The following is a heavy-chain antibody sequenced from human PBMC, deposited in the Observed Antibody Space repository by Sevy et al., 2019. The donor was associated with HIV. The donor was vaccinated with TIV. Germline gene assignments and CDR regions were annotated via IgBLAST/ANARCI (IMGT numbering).Heavy chain of an antibody. CDR2: IKSKSDGGTV. CDR3: ITYPRITTTGTGGFDP. V-gene: IGHV3-15*01. Sequence: GGSLRLSCAASVFTFSDAWMGWVRQAAGKGLECVGRIKSKSDGGTVEHAAPVKGRFTISRDDSKDTLYLQMNSLKTEDTAVYFCITYPRITTTGTGGFDPWGQGTLVTVSS. J-gene: IGHJ5*02. D-gene: IGHD6-13*01. CDR1: VFTFSDAW.